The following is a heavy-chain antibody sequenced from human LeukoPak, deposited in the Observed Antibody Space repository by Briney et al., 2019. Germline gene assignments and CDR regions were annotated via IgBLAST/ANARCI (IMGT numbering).Heavy chain of an antibody. CDR2: ISSRSTTM. CDR1: GFTFSSYS. CDR3: ASVHTNLGY. V-gene: IGHV3-48*01. Sequence: GGSLRLSCAASGFTFSSYSMNWVRQAPGKGLEWVSYISSRSTTMYYADSVKGRFTISRDNAKNSPYLQMNSLRAEDTAIYYCASVHTNLGYWGQGTLVTVSS. D-gene: IGHD1-14*01. J-gene: IGHJ4*02.